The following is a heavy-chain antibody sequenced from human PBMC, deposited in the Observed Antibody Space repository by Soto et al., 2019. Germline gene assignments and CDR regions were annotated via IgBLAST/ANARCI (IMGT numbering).Heavy chain of an antibody. J-gene: IGHJ6*02. CDR2: IYPGDSDT. CDR1: GYSFTSYW. Sequence: PGQSLKISRKGSGYSFTSYWIGWVRQMPGKGLECMGIIYPGDSDTNYSPSFQGHVTISADKSISTAYLQWSSLKASDTAMYYCASLSATGYCSSTSCSDYYGMDVWGQGTTVTVSS. V-gene: IGHV5-51*01. D-gene: IGHD2-2*01. CDR3: ASLSATGYCSSTSCSDYYGMDV.